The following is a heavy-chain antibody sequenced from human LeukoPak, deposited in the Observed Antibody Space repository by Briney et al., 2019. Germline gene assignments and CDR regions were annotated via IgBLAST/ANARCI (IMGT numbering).Heavy chain of an antibody. D-gene: IGHD1-26*01. J-gene: IGHJ4*02. CDR3: ARDKSGSYPDY. V-gene: IGHV3-11*01. CDR2: ISSGSTR. CDR1: GFTFSDYY. Sequence: GGSLRLSCAASGFTFSDYYMSWIRQAPGKGLEWVSYISSGSTRYYADSVKGRFTISRDNTKNSLFLQMNSLRADDTAVYYCARDKSGSYPDYWGQGTLVTVSS.